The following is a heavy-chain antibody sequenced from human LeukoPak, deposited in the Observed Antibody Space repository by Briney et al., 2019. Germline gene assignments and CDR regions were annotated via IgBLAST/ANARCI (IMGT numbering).Heavy chain of an antibody. V-gene: IGHV4-39*01. CDR2: IYYSGST. CDR3: ARHATTRWLQLRVRNWFDP. Sequence: SETLSLTCTVSGGSISSSSYYWGWIRQPPGKGLEWIGSIYYSGSTYYNPSLKSRVTISVDTSKNQFSLKLSSVTAADTAVYYCARHATTRWLQLRVRNWFDPWGQGTLVTVSS. J-gene: IGHJ5*02. CDR1: GGSISSSSYY. D-gene: IGHD5-24*01.